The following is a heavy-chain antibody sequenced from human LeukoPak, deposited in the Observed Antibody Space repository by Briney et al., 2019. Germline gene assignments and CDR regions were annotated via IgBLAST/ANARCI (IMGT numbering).Heavy chain of an antibody. D-gene: IGHD3-9*01. CDR1: GFTFDDYA. Sequence: PGGSLRLSCAASGFTFDDYAMHWVRQAPGKGLEWVSGINWDGGSTGYADSVKGRFTISRDNAKNSLYLQMNSLRAEDTALYYCARGITFDWLPNNWFDPWGQGTLVTVSS. J-gene: IGHJ5*02. CDR2: INWDGGST. V-gene: IGHV3-20*04. CDR3: ARGITFDWLPNNWFDP.